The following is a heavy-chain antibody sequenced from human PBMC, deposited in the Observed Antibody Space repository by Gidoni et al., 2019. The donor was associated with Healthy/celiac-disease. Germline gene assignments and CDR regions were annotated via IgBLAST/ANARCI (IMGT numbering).Heavy chain of an antibody. J-gene: IGHJ4*02. CDR3: AKDGSPTYYDILTGYYWVGGPDY. CDR2: ISYDGSNK. V-gene: IGHV3-30*18. D-gene: IGHD3-9*01. Sequence: QVQLVESGGGVVQPGRSLRLSCAASGFTFSSYAMHWVRQAPGKGLEWVAVISYDGSNKYYAESGKGRFTISRDNYKNTLYLQMNSLRAEDTAVYYCAKDGSPTYYDILTGYYWVGGPDYWGQGTLVTVSS. CDR1: GFTFSSYA.